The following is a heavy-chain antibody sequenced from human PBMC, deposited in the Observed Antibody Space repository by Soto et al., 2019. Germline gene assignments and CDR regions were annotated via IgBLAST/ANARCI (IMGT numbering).Heavy chain of an antibody. D-gene: IGHD6-13*01. CDR3: ARGGRGSWRNFDY. V-gene: IGHV3-66*01. Sequence: GGSLRLSCAASGVTVSSNYMSWVRQAPGKGLEWVSVIYSGGSTYYADSVKGRFTISRDNSKNTLYLQMNSLRAEDTAVYYCARGGRGSWRNFDYWGQGILVTSPQ. J-gene: IGHJ4*02. CDR1: GVTVSSNY. CDR2: IYSGGST.